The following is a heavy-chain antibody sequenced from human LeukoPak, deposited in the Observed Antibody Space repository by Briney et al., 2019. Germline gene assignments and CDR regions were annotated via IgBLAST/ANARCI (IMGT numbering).Heavy chain of an antibody. CDR3: ARDRYSAAREFDY. CDR1: GFTFSSYN. Sequence: GGSLRLSCAASGFTFSSYNMNWVRQAPGKGLEWVSYISSSSHYIYYADSVRGRFTISRDNAKNTLYLQMNNLRAEDTAMYYCARDRYSAAREFDYWGQGTLVTVS. J-gene: IGHJ4*02. CDR2: ISSSSHYI. V-gene: IGHV3-21*01. D-gene: IGHD2-2*01.